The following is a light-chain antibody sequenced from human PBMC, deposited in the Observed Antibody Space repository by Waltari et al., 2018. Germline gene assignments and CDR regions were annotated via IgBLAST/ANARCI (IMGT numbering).Light chain of an antibody. V-gene: IGKV1-33*01. J-gene: IGKJ4*01. Sequence: DIQMTQSPSSLSASLGDRVTITCQASQDISNYLNWYQQKPGKAPKLLIYDASNLETGVPSRFSGSGSGTDFTFTISSLQPEDIATYYCQQYDNLPATFGGGTKVEIK. CDR3: QQYDNLPAT. CDR2: DAS. CDR1: QDISNY.